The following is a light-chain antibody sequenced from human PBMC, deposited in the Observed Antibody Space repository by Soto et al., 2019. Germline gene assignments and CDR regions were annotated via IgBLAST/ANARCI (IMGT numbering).Light chain of an antibody. CDR2: AAS. Sequence: SQLTQSPSSLSASVGDRVTITCRASQGISSYLAWYQQQPGKAPKLLIYAASTLQSGVPSRFSGSGSGTDFTITISSLQPEDFATYYCQQLNSYPRTSGQGTKVEIK. CDR3: QQLNSYPRT. CDR1: QGISSY. J-gene: IGKJ1*01. V-gene: IGKV1-9*01.